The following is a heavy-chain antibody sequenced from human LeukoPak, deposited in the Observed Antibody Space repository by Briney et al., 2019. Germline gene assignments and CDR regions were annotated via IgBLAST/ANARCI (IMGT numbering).Heavy chain of an antibody. CDR2: IYHSGRT. Sequence: SETLSLTCTVSGYSISSGYYWGWIRQPPGKGLEWIGSIYHSGRTFYNLSLKSRVTISVDTSKNQFSLKLSSVTAADTAVYYCARGILEWFFDYWGQGTLVTVSS. D-gene: IGHD3-3*01. V-gene: IGHV4-38-2*02. CDR1: GYSISSGYY. CDR3: ARGILEWFFDY. J-gene: IGHJ4*02.